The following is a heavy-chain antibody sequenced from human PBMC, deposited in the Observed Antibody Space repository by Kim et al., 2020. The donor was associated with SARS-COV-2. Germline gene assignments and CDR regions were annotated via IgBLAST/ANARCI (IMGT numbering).Heavy chain of an antibody. CDR1: GFTFSSYD. CDR2: IGTAGDT. Sequence: GGSLRLSCAASGFTFSSYDMHWVRQATGKGLEWVSAIGTAGDTYYPGSVKGRFTISRENAKNSLYLQMNSLRAGDTAVYYCARATSLAAAGTKYYYGMDVWGQGTTVTVSS. V-gene: IGHV3-13*01. J-gene: IGHJ6*02. CDR3: ARATSLAAAGTKYYYGMDV. D-gene: IGHD6-13*01.